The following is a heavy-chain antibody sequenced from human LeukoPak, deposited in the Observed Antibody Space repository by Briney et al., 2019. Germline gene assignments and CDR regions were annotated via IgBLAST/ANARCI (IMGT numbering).Heavy chain of an antibody. CDR3: ARDFKGRYRYYYDSSGSTPLGY. J-gene: IGHJ4*02. Sequence: VASVKVSCKASGYTFTSYDINWVRQATGQGLEWMGWMNPNSGNTGYAQKFQGRVTMTRNTSISTAYMELSSLRSEDTAVYYCARDFKGRYRYYYDSSGSTPLGYWGQGTLVTVSS. V-gene: IGHV1-8*01. CDR1: GYTFTSYD. D-gene: IGHD3-22*01. CDR2: MNPNSGNT.